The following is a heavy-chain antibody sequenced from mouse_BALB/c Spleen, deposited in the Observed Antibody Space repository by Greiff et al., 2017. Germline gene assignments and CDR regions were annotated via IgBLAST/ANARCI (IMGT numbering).Heavy chain of an antibody. V-gene: IGHV14-4*02. CDR2: IDPENGDT. CDR3: DAVDY. Sequence: EVQLQQSGAELVRSGASVKLSCTASGFTIKDYYMHWVKQRPEQGLEWIGWIDPENGDTEYAPKFQGKATMTADTSSNTAYLQLSSLTSEDTAVYYCDAVDYWGQGTTLTVSS. CDR1: GFTIKDYY. J-gene: IGHJ2*01.